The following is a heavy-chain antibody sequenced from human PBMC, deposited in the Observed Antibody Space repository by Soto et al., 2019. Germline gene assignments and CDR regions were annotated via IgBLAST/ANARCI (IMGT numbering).Heavy chain of an antibody. CDR2: INAGNGNT. Sequence: QVQLVQSGAEVKMPGASVKLSCKASGYTFTSYTMHWVRQAPGQRLEWMGWINAGNGNTKYSQKFQGRVTITRDTSASTAYMELSSPRSEDTAVYYCASLWFGDNGMDVWGQGTTVTVSS. CDR1: GYTFTSYT. J-gene: IGHJ6*02. D-gene: IGHD3-10*01. CDR3: ASLWFGDNGMDV. V-gene: IGHV1-3*01.